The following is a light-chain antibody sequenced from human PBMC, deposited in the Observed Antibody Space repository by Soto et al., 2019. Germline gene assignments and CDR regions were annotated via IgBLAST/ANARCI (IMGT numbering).Light chain of an antibody. CDR1: SGHSTYI. J-gene: IGLJ1*01. CDR2: LEGSGSY. CDR3: ETWDTNTRV. V-gene: IGLV4-60*02. Sequence: QLVLAQSSSASASLGSSVKLTCTLSSGHSTYIIAWHQQQPGKAPRYLMNLEGSGSYNKGSGVPDRFSGSSSGADRYLTISYLQFEDEADYYCETWDTNTRVLGTGTKRTVL.